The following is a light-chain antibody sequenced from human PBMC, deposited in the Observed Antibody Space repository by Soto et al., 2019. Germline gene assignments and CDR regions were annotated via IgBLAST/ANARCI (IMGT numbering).Light chain of an antibody. CDR3: QQFNSDPPYN. CDR2: DAS. Sequence: AIQLTQSPSSLSASVGDRVTITCRASQGISSALAWYQQKPGKAPKLLIYDASSLESGVPSRFSGSGSGTDFTLTISRLQPEDFATYYCQQFNSDPPYNFGQGTKLEIK. V-gene: IGKV1-13*02. J-gene: IGKJ2*01. CDR1: QGISSA.